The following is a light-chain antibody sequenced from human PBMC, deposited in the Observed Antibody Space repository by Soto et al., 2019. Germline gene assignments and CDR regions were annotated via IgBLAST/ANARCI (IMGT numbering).Light chain of an antibody. V-gene: IGLV1-47*01. CDR2: RNN. Sequence: QSVLTQPPSASGTPGQRVTISCLGSSSNIGSNYVYWYQQLPGTAPKLLIYRNNQRPSGVPDRFSGSKSGTSASLAISGLRSEDEADYYCASWDDSPSGVIFGGGTKLTVL. CDR1: SSNIGSNY. CDR3: ASWDDSPSGVI. J-gene: IGLJ2*01.